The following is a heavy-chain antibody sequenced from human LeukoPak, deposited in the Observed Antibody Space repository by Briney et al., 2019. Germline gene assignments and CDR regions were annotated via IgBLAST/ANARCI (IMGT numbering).Heavy chain of an antibody. J-gene: IGHJ6*02. V-gene: IGHV3-7*01. CDR3: LRKGGYFDWLFPPDYYGMDV. D-gene: IGHD3-9*01. CDR2: IKEDGSEK. CDR1: GFTFSSYW. Sequence: GGSLRLSCAASGFTFSSYWMNWVRQAPGKGLEWVANIKEDGSEKYYVDSVKGRFTISRDNAKNSLYLQMNSLRAEDTAVFYCLRKGGYFDWLFPPDYYGMDVWGQGTTVTVSS.